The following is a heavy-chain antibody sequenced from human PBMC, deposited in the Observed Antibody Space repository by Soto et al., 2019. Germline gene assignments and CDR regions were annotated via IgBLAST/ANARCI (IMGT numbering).Heavy chain of an antibody. J-gene: IGHJ3*02. CDR2: ISWNSGSI. D-gene: IGHD6-13*01. V-gene: IGHV3-9*01. CDR1: GFTFDDYA. Sequence: EVQLVESGGGLAQPGRSLRLSCAASGFTFDDYAMHWVRQAPGKGLEWVSGISWNSGSIGYADSVKGRFTISRDNAKNSLYLQMNSLRAEDTALYYCAKDSDPAAGTEFGAFDIWGQGTMVTVSS. CDR3: AKDSDPAAGTEFGAFDI.